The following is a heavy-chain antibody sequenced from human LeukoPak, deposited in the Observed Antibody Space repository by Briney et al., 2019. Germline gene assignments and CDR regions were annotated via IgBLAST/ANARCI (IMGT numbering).Heavy chain of an antibody. CDR1: GLRFSGQY. J-gene: IGHJ4*02. D-gene: IGHD6-19*01. V-gene: IGHV3-7*03. CDR2: IKRDGSEK. Sequence: GGSLRLSCAASGLRFSGQYMIWIRQAPGKGLEWVANIKRDGSEKYYVDSVKGRFTISRDNAKNSLDLQMNSLRVEDTAVYYCARLGPASSGWPESFDYWGQGTLVTVSS. CDR3: ARLGPASSGWPESFDY.